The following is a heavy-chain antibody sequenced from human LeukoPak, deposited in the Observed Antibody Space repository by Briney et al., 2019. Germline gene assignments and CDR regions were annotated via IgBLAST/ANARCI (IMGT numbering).Heavy chain of an antibody. CDR1: GGSFSGYY. Sequence: SETLSLTCAVYGGSFSGYYWSWIRQPPGKGLEWIGEINHSGSTNYNPSLKSRVTISVDTSKNQFSLKLSSVTAADTAVYYCARGVDIRGQGTLVTVSS. J-gene: IGHJ4*02. V-gene: IGHV4-34*01. CDR2: INHSGST. D-gene: IGHD2-15*01. CDR3: ARGVDI.